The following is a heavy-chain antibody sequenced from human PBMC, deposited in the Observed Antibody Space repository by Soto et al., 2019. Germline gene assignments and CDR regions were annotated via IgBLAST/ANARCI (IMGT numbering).Heavy chain of an antibody. CDR3: ARDSDTAMVTLDY. CDR2: INAGNGNT. CDR1: GYTFTSYA. Sequence: QVQLVQSGAEVKKPGASVEVSCKASGYTFTSYAMHWVRQAPGQRLEWMGWINAGNGNTKYSQKFQGRVTITRDTSASTAYMELSSLRSEDTAVYYCARDSDTAMVTLDYWGQGTLVTVSS. D-gene: IGHD5-18*01. J-gene: IGHJ4*02. V-gene: IGHV1-3*01.